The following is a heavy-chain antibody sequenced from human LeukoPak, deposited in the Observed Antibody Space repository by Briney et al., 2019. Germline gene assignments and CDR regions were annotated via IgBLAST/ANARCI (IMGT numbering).Heavy chain of an antibody. J-gene: IGHJ3*02. CDR1: GYSISSGYY. CDR3: ARDQGFPPRGYDFWSGYPYRGAFDI. CDR2: IYHSGST. V-gene: IGHV4-38-2*02. Sequence: PSETLSLTCAVSGYSISSGYYWGWIRQPPGKGLEWIGSIYHSGSTYYNPSLKSRVTISVDTSKNQFSLKLSSVTAADTAVYYCARDQGFPPRGYDFWSGYPYRGAFDIWGQGTMVTVSS. D-gene: IGHD3-3*01.